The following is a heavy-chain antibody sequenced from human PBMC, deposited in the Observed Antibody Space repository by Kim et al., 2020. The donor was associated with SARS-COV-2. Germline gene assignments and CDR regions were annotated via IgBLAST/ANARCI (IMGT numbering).Heavy chain of an antibody. V-gene: IGHV3-23*01. D-gene: IGHD2-15*01. Sequence: SVKGRFTISRDNSKNTLYLQMNSLRAEDTAVYYCAKALIVVVVAATPFDYWGQGTLVTVSS. CDR3: AKALIVVVVAATPFDY. J-gene: IGHJ4*02.